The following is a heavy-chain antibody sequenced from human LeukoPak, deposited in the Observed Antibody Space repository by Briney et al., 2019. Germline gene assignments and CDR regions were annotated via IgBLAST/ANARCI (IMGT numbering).Heavy chain of an antibody. CDR2: INSDASVT. D-gene: IGHD4-11*01. CDR3: ASPPTVTTFDS. V-gene: IGHV3-74*01. J-gene: IGHJ4*02. CDR1: GFTFSNYW. Sequence: GGSLRLSCAASGFTFSNYWMHWVRQTPGEGLVWVSRINSDASVTTYADSVKGRFTISRDNSKNTLYLQMNSLRAGDTAVYYCASPPTVTTFDSWGQGTLVTVSS.